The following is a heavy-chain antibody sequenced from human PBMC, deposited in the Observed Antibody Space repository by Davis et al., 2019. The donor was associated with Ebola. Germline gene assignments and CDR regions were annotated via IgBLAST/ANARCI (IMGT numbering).Heavy chain of an antibody. J-gene: IGHJ6*02. CDR3: ARSASGYDTYYYYYYGMDV. D-gene: IGHD5-12*01. Sequence: ASVKVSCKASGYTFTSYYMHWVRQAPGQGLEWMGIINPSGGSTSYAQKFQGRVTMTRDTSTSTVYMELSSLRSEDTAVYYCARSASGYDTYYYYYYGMDVWGQGTTVTVSS. V-gene: IGHV1-46*01. CDR1: GYTFTSYY. CDR2: INPSGGST.